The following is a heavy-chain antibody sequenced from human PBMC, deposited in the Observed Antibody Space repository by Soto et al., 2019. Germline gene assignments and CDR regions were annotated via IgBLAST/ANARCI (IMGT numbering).Heavy chain of an antibody. D-gene: IGHD4-17*01. V-gene: IGHV3-23*01. CDR2: ISGSGGST. Sequence: GGSLRLSCAASGFTFSIYAMSWVRQAPGKGLEWVSAISGSGGSTYYADSVKGRFTISRDNSKNTLYLQMNSLRAEDTAVYYCRTPPTVVKGPFDYWGQGTLVTVSS. CDR3: RTPPTVVKGPFDY. J-gene: IGHJ4*02. CDR1: GFTFSIYA.